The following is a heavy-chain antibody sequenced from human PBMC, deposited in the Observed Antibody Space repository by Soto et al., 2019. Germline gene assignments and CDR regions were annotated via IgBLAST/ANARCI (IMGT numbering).Heavy chain of an antibody. D-gene: IGHD3-9*01. CDR2: IYSGGST. CDR3: ARVLRYFDWSRIDAFDI. J-gene: IGHJ3*02. Sequence: GGSLRLSCAASGFTFSSCAMGWVRQAPGKGLEWVSVIYSGGSTYYADSVKGRFTISRDNSKNTLYLQMNSLRAEDTAVYYCARVLRYFDWSRIDAFDIWGQGTMVTVSS. CDR1: GFTFSSCA. V-gene: IGHV3-53*01.